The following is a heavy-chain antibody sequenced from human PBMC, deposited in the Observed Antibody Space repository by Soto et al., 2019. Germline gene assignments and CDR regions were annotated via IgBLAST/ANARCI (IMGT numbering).Heavy chain of an antibody. V-gene: IGHV1-69*12. CDR2: IIPIFGTA. CDR3: ASSGCTNGVCYTNVAFY. CDR1: GGTFSSYA. D-gene: IGHD2-8*01. Sequence: QVQLVQSGAEVKKPGSSVKVSCKASGGTFSSYAISWVRQAPGQGLEWMGGIIPIFGTANYAQKFQGRVTITADESTSTAYMELSRLRSEDTDVYYCASSGCTNGVCYTNVAFYWGQGTLVTVSS. J-gene: IGHJ4*02.